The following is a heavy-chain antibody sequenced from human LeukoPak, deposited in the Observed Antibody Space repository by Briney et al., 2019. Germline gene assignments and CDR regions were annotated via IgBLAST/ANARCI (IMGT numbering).Heavy chain of an antibody. Sequence: GSSVKVSCKASGGTFSSYAISWVRQAPGQGLEWMGGIIPIFGTANYAQKFQGRVTITADKSTSTAYMELSRLRSDDTAVYYCARDPRYCSGGSCYYFDYWGQGTLVTVSS. V-gene: IGHV1-69*06. D-gene: IGHD2-15*01. J-gene: IGHJ4*02. CDR1: GGTFSSYA. CDR2: IIPIFGTA. CDR3: ARDPRYCSGGSCYYFDY.